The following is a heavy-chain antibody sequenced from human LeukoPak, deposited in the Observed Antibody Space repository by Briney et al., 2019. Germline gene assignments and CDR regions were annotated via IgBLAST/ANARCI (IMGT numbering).Heavy chain of an antibody. Sequence: SVKVSCKASGYTFSSYDTNWVRQAPGQGLEWMGGITPIFGTANYAQKFQGRVTITTDESTSTAYMELSSLRSEDTAVYYCAREKISSGPHFDYWGQGTLVTVSS. CDR2: ITPIFGTA. CDR3: AREKISSGPHFDY. J-gene: IGHJ4*02. V-gene: IGHV1-69*05. CDR1: GYTFSSYD. D-gene: IGHD3-22*01.